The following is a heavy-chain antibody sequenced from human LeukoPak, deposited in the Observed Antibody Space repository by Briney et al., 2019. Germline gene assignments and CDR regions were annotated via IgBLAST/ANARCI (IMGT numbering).Heavy chain of an antibody. Sequence: SETLSLTCTVSGGSISSYYWSWIRQPAGKGLEWIGRIYTSGSTNYNPSLKSRVTMSVDTSKNQFSLKLSSVTAADTAVYYCARDLDDFDCSSTSCHTGAFDIWGQGTMVTVSS. CDR1: GGSISSYY. CDR3: ARDLDDFDCSSTSCHTGAFDI. J-gene: IGHJ3*02. CDR2: IYTSGST. D-gene: IGHD2-2*01. V-gene: IGHV4-4*07.